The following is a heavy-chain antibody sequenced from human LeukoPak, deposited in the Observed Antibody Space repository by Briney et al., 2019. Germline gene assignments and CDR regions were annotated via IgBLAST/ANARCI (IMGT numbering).Heavy chain of an antibody. CDR2: IYHSGST. CDR1: GGSISSGGYS. V-gene: IGHV4-30-2*01. J-gene: IGHJ4*02. D-gene: IGHD5-12*01. CDR3: ARGGYTGYDFSPSSY. Sequence: SETLSLTCAVSGGSISSGGYSWSWIRQPPGKGLEWIGYIYHSGSTYYNPSLKSRVTISVDRSKNQFSLKLSSVTAADTAVYYCARGGYTGYDFSPSSYWGQGTLVTVSS.